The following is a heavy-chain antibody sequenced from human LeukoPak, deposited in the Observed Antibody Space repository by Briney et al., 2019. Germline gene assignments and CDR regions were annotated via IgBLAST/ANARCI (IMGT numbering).Heavy chain of an antibody. D-gene: IGHD2-15*01. CDR1: GYTFTSYD. CDR2: MNPNGGNT. V-gene: IGHV1-8*01. Sequence: GASVEVSCKASGYTFTSYDINWVRQATGQGLEWMGWMNPNGGNTGYAQKFQGRVTMTRNTSISTAYMELSSLRSEDTAVYYCARGRGRLLLHNWFDPWGQGTLVTVSS. J-gene: IGHJ5*02. CDR3: ARGRGRLLLHNWFDP.